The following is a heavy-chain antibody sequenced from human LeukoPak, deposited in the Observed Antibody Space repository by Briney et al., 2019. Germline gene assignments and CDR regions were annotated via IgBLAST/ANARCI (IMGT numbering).Heavy chain of an antibody. CDR1: GGSISSYY. V-gene: IGHV4-59*01. J-gene: IGHJ6*03. D-gene: IGHD6-13*01. Sequence: PPETLSLTCTVSGGSISSYYWSWIRQPPGKGLEWIGYIYYSGSTNYNPSLKSRVTISVDTSKNQFSLKLSSVTAADTAVYYCARSYSSSWYITQYYYYMDVWGKGTTVTVSS. CDR2: IYYSGST. CDR3: ARSYSSSWYITQYYYYMDV.